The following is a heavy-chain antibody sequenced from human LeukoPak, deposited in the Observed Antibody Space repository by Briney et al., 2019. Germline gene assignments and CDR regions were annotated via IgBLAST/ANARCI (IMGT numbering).Heavy chain of an antibody. J-gene: IGHJ6*03. Sequence: GGSLRLSCAASGFTFSDYYMSWIRQAPGKGLEWVSYISSSGSTIYYADSVKGRFTISRDNAKNSLYLQMNSLRAEDTAVYHCARDREDIVVVPAAEDYYYYYYMDVWGKGTTVTVSS. V-gene: IGHV3-11*04. CDR2: ISSSGSTI. D-gene: IGHD2-2*01. CDR3: ARDREDIVVVPAAEDYYYYYYMDV. CDR1: GFTFSDYY.